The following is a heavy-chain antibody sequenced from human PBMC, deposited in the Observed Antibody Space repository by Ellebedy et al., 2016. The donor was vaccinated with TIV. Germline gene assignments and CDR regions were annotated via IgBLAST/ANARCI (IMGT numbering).Heavy chain of an antibody. V-gene: IGHV3-21*01. CDR1: GFTFTTYS. D-gene: IGHD3-16*01. CDR3: VRDWGAYNFDY. J-gene: IGHJ4*02. Sequence: GESLKISCAASGFTFTTYSMHWVRQAPGKGLEWISFISSSSSHIYYAESVKGRFTVSRDSAKNSLYVHMKSLRAEDTAVYYCVRDWGAYNFDYWGQGTLVTVSS. CDR2: ISSSSSHI.